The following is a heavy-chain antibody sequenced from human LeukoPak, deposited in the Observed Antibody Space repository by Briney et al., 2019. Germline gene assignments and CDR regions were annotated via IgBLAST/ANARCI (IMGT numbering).Heavy chain of an antibody. CDR3: ATVGVATISFDY. D-gene: IGHD5-12*01. J-gene: IGHJ4*02. Sequence: SETLSLTCTVSGGSIFSSNSYWGWIRQPPGKGLEWIGSIYYSGSTYYNPSLKSRVTISVDTSKNQFSLKLSSVTAADTAVYYCATVGVATISFDYWGQGTLVTVSS. CDR2: IYYSGST. V-gene: IGHV4-39*07. CDR1: GGSIFSSNSY.